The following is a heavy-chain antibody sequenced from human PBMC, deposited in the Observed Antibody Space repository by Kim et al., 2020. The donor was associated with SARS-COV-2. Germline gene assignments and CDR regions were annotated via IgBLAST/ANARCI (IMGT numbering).Heavy chain of an antibody. D-gene: IGHD3-3*01. CDR1: GFTFDDYA. CDR2: ISGDGGST. Sequence: GGSLRLSCAASGFTFDDYAMHWVRQAPGKGLEWVSLISGDGGSTYYADSVKGRFTISRDNSKNSLYLQMNSLRTEDTALYYCAKDIEWFDGGNSMGFDYWGQGTLVTVSS. V-gene: IGHV3-43*02. J-gene: IGHJ4*02. CDR3: AKDIEWFDGGNSMGFDY.